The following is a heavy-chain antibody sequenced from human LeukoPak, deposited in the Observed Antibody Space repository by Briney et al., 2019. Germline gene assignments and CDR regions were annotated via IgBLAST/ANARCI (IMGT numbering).Heavy chain of an antibody. CDR1: GYTFTGYY. D-gene: IGHD3-10*01. Sequence: ASVKVSCKASGYTFTGYYMHWVRQAPGQGLEWMGWINPNSGGTNYAQKFQGRVTMTRDTSISTAYMELSRLRSDDTAVYYCVLRSGSYYVVDYWGQGTLVTVSS. CDR3: VLRSGSYYVVDY. CDR2: INPNSGGT. J-gene: IGHJ4*02. V-gene: IGHV1-2*02.